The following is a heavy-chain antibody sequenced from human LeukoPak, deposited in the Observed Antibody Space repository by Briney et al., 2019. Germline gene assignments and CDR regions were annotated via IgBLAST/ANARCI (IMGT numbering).Heavy chain of an antibody. Sequence: GGSLRLSCAASGFTFSSYAMGWVRQAPGKGLEWVSAISGSGRTTYYADSVKGRFTISRDNSKNTLYLQMSSLRAEDTAVYYCAKDKVYSSGRPYQFDYWGQGTLVTVSS. CDR1: GFTFSSYA. D-gene: IGHD6-19*01. CDR2: ISGSGRTT. J-gene: IGHJ4*02. V-gene: IGHV3-23*01. CDR3: AKDKVYSSGRPYQFDY.